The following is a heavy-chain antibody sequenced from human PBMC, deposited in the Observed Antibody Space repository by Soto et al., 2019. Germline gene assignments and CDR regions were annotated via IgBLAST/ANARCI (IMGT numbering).Heavy chain of an antibody. CDR1: GFTFSSSW. CDR2: IKQDGSEK. D-gene: IGHD3-9*01. V-gene: IGHV3-7*01. J-gene: IGHJ4*02. CDR3: ARGRYFDWLLADYFDY. Sequence: EVQLVESGGGLVQPGGSLRLSCAASGFTFSSSWMSWVRQAPGKGLEWVANIKQDGSEKYYVDSVKGRFTISRDNAKNSLYLQMNSLRADDTAVYYCARGRYFDWLLADYFDYCGQGTLVTVSS.